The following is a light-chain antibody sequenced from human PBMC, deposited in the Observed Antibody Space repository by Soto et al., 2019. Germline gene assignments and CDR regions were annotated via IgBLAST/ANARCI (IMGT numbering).Light chain of an antibody. CDR2: EVN. CDR3: CSYAGSSTYV. J-gene: IGLJ1*01. CDR1: SSDVGVHNF. Sequence: QSALTQPASISGSPGQSITISCTGTSSDVGVHNFVCWYQQHPGKAPIVLIYEVNKRPSGISNRFSGSKSGNTASLTVSGLQAEDEAYYFCCSYAGSSTYVFGSGTKLTVL. V-gene: IGLV2-23*02.